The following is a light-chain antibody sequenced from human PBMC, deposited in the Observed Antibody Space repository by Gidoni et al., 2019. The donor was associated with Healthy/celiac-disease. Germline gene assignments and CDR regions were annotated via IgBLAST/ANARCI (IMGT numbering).Light chain of an antibody. Sequence: EIVMPQSPATLSVSPGERATLSCRASQSVSSNLALYQQKPGQAPRLLIYGASTRATGIPARFSGSGSGTEFTLTISSLQSEDCAVYYCQQYNNWPPLTFGGGTKVEIK. J-gene: IGKJ4*01. CDR3: QQYNNWPPLT. V-gene: IGKV3-15*01. CDR2: GAS. CDR1: QSVSSN.